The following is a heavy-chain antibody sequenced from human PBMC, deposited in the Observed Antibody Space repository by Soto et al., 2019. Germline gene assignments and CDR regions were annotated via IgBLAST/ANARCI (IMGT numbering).Heavy chain of an antibody. J-gene: IGHJ4*02. Sequence: GGSLRLSCAASGFTFSSYAMSWVRQAPGKGLEWVSAISGSGGSTYYADSVKGRFTISRDNSKNTLYLQMNSLRAEDTAVYYCAKTESYIVVVVAATPPFDYWGQGTLVTVSS. V-gene: IGHV3-23*01. CDR3: AKTESYIVVVVAATPPFDY. D-gene: IGHD2-15*01. CDR1: GFTFSSYA. CDR2: ISGSGGST.